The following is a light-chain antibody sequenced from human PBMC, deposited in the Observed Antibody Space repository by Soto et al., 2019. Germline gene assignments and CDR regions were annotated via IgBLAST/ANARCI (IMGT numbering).Light chain of an antibody. CDR3: QQYNNWPPVT. CDR1: QSVSSN. Sequence: EIVMTQSPATLSVSPGERATLSCRASQSVSSNLAWYQQKPGQAPRLLIYGASTRATGVPARFSGNGSGTEFTLTISSLQSEDFAVYYCQQYNNWPPVTFGQGTKVEIK. CDR2: GAS. J-gene: IGKJ1*01. V-gene: IGKV3-15*01.